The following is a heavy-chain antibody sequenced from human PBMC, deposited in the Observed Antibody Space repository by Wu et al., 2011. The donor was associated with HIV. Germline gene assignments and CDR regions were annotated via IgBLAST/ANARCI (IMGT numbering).Heavy chain of an antibody. V-gene: IGHV1-69*15. CDR2: IIPIFGTT. CDR3: ARGVAATLLGPITYYGLDV. J-gene: IGHJ6*02. Sequence: QVQLVQSGAEVKKPGSSVKVSCKASGGTFKNYAFSWVRQAPGQGLEWMGRIIPIFGTTNYAQKFQGRLTITADESTSKAHMELSTLGSEDTAIYYCARGVAATLLGPITYYGLDVWGQGTTVTVSS. CDR1: GGTFKNYA. D-gene: IGHD2-15*01.